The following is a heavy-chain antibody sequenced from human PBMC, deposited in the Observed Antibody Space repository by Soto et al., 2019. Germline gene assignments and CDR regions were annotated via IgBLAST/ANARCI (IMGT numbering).Heavy chain of an antibody. V-gene: IGHV3-30-3*01. CDR1: GFIFSNNA. CDR2: TSYDGSNK. CDR3: ARDMSSLYYDFWSGPLDV. J-gene: IGHJ6*02. D-gene: IGHD3-3*01. Sequence: QPGGSLRLSCAASGFIFSNNAMYWVRQAPGKGLEWVAVTSYDGSNKDYADSVKGRFTISRDNSKNTLYLQMNSLRAGDTAVYYCARDMSSLYYDFWSGPLDVWGQGTTVTVSS.